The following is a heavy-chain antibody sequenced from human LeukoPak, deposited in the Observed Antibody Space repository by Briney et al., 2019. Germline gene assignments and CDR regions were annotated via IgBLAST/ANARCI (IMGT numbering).Heavy chain of an antibody. D-gene: IGHD2-15*01. CDR2: INPNSGGT. Sequence: EASVKVSCKASGYTFTGYYMHWVRQAPGQGLEWMGWINPNSGGTNYAQKFQGRVTMTRDTSISTAYMELSRLRSDDTAVYYCARDRPVVVVAATGPYYYGMDVWGQGTTVTVSS. V-gene: IGHV1-2*02. J-gene: IGHJ6*02. CDR3: ARDRPVVVVAATGPYYYGMDV. CDR1: GYTFTGYY.